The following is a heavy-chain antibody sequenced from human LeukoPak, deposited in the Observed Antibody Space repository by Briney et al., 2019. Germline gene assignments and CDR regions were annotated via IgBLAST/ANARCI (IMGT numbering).Heavy chain of an antibody. J-gene: IGHJ4*02. D-gene: IGHD5-18*01. V-gene: IGHV3-30*02. Sequence: GGSLRLSCAASGFTFSNYGMHWVRQAPGKGLEWVAFLRRDGSDKYYADSVKGRFTISRDNSKNTVYLQMNSLRPEDTAVYYCARDHSQNFDYWGQGTLVTVSS. CDR1: GFTFSNYG. CDR3: ARDHSQNFDY. CDR2: LRRDGSDK.